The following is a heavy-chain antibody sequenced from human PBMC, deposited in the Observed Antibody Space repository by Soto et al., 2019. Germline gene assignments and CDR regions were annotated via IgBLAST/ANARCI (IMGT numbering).Heavy chain of an antibody. CDR3: AKDWGGGIVYLFDP. J-gene: IGHJ5*02. CDR2: ISWNSGSI. V-gene: IGHV3-9*01. Sequence: APRLSRATPGFTFYDYVIHRGRQAPGKGLEWVSGISWNSGSIGYADSVKGRFTISRDNAKNSLYLQMNSLRTEDTALYYCAKDWGGGIVYLFDPWGQGTLVTVSS. CDR1: GFTFYDYV. D-gene: IGHD2-15*01.